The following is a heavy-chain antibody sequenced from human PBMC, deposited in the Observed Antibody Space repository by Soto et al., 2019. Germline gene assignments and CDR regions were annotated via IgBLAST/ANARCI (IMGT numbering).Heavy chain of an antibody. Sequence: GESLKISCKGSGYSFTSYWIGWVRQMPGKGLEWMGIIYPGDSDTRYSTSFQGQVTISDEKSISPAYMQWSSLKASDTAMYYSARLKGERSSVDWIDPWAHGTLTTVSS. CDR2: IYPGDSDT. V-gene: IGHV5-51*01. D-gene: IGHD5-12*01. CDR1: GYSFTSYW. J-gene: IGHJ5*02. CDR3: ARLKGERSSVDWIDP.